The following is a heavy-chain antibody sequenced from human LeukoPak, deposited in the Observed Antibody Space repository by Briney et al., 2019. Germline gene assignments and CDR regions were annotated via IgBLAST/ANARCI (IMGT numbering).Heavy chain of an antibody. CDR1: GFIFSSYA. V-gene: IGHV3-53*01. D-gene: IGHD2-21*02. CDR3: ARTDETAPAEDFQH. J-gene: IGHJ1*01. Sequence: GGSLRLSCSASGFIFSSYAMHWVRQAPGKGLEWVSVIYSGGSTYYADSVKGRFTISRDNSKNTLYLQMKSLRAEDTAVYYCARTDETAPAEDFQHWGQGTLVTVSS. CDR2: IYSGGST.